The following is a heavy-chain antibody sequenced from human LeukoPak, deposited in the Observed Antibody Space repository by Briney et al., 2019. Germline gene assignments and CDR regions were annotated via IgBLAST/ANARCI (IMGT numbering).Heavy chain of an antibody. J-gene: IGHJ5*02. Sequence: GASVKVSCKASGYTFTSYGISWVRQAPGQGLEWMGWISAYNGNTNYAQKLQGRVTMTTDTSTSTAYMELRSLRSDDTAVYYCARDHIAARPVLGWFDPWGQGTLVAVSS. CDR2: ISAYNGNT. D-gene: IGHD6-6*01. CDR1: GYTFTSYG. CDR3: ARDHIAARPVLGWFDP. V-gene: IGHV1-18*01.